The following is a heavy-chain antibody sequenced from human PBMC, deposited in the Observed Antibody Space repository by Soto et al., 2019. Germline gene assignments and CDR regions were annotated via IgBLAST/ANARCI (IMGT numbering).Heavy chain of an antibody. Sequence: LETLSLTCGVYGGSFSGYYWSWIRQPPGQGLEWIGEINHSGGTNYNPSLKSRVTISVDTSKNQFSLNLSSVTAADTAVYYCARGHYDLWSGYRPRGHFDYWGQGALVTVSS. CDR3: ARGHYDLWSGYRPRGHFDY. J-gene: IGHJ4*02. CDR2: INHSGGT. CDR1: GGSFSGYY. D-gene: IGHD3-3*01. V-gene: IGHV4-34*01.